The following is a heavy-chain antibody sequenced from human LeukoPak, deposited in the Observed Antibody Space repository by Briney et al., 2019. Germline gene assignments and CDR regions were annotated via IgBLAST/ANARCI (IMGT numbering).Heavy chain of an antibody. CDR1: GGSFSGYY. D-gene: IGHD3-10*01. CDR2: INHSGST. CDR3: ARGFSYYYGSGSYYNVGFDY. V-gene: IGHV4-34*01. J-gene: IGHJ4*02. Sequence: PSETLSLTCAVYGGSFSGYYWSWIRQPPGKGLEWIGEINHSGSTSYNPSLKSRVTISVDTSKNQFSLKLSSVTATDTAVYYCARGFSYYYGSGSYYNVGFDYWGQGTLVTVSS.